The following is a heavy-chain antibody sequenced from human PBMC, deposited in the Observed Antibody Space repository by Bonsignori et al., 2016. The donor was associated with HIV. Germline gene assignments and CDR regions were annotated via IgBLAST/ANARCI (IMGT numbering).Heavy chain of an antibody. CDR3: ARLGPAAAVRSYYYYYMDV. J-gene: IGHJ6*03. Sequence: PGKGLEWIGEINHSGSTNYNPSLKSRVTISVDTSKNQFSLKLSSVTAADTAVYYCARLGPAAAVRSYYYYYMDVWGKGTTVTVSS. V-gene: IGHV4-34*01. D-gene: IGHD6-13*01. CDR2: INHSGST.